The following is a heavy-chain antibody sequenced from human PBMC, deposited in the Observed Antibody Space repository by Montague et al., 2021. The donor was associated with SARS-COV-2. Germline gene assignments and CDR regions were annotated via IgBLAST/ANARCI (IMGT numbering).Heavy chain of an antibody. D-gene: IGHD3-3*01. CDR2: VKDSGST. CDR3: ARGALTGGSYEFWCGYYTSPLDY. Sequence: SETLSLTCAVYGGSFSGYYWSWIRQPPGKGLEWIGEVKDSGSTNYIPSLKSRVAISVDTSKNQFSLKLRSVTAADTAVYFCARGALTGGSYEFWCGYYTSPLDYWGQGTLVTVSS. CDR1: GGSFSGYY. J-gene: IGHJ4*02. V-gene: IGHV4-34*01.